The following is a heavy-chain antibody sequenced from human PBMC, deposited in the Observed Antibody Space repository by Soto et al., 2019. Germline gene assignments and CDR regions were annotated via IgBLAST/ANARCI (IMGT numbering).Heavy chain of an antibody. V-gene: IGHV1-18*01. CDR3: ARVAGGDSSGWYGKGDYFDP. CDR1: GYTFTSYG. Sequence: ASVKVSCKASGYTFTSYGISWVRQAPGQGLEWMGWISAYNGNTNYAQKLQGRVTMTTDTSTSTAYMELRSLRSDDTAVYYCARVAGGDSSGWYGKGDYFDPWGQGTLVTVSS. J-gene: IGHJ4*02. D-gene: IGHD6-19*01. CDR2: ISAYNGNT.